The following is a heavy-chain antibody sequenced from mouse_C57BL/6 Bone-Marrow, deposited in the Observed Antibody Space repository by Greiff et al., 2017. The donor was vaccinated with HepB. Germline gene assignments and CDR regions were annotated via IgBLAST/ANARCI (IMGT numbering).Heavy chain of an antibody. CDR1: GFTFSSYA. CDR3: ARDDGYYWYFDV. CDR2: ISDGGSYT. J-gene: IGHJ1*03. Sequence: EVMLVESGGGLVKPGGSLKLSCAASGFTFSSYAMSWVRPTPEKRLEWVATISDGGSYTYYPDNVKGRFTISRDNAKNNLYLQMSHLKSEDTAMYYCARDDGYYWYFDVWGTGTTVTVSS. D-gene: IGHD2-3*01. V-gene: IGHV5-4*01.